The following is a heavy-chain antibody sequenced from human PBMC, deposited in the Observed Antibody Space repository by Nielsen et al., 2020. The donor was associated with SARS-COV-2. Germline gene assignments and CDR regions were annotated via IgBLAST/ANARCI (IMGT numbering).Heavy chain of an antibody. CDR1: GFSFSSYA. V-gene: IGHV3-30*04. J-gene: IGHJ4*02. CDR3: ARVGYYYGSGSLENYYQTHDY. CDR2: ISFDGSNE. D-gene: IGHD3-10*01. Sequence: GGSLRLSCAASGFSFSSYAFDWVRQAPGKGLEWVSFISFDGSNEHYADSVKGRFTISRDNAENSLFLQMNSLRAEDTAVYYCARVGYYYGSGSLENYYQTHDYWGQGTLVTVSS.